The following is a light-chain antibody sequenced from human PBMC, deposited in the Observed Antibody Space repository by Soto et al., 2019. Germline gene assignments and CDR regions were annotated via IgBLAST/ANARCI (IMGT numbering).Light chain of an antibody. CDR3: QQYNNWPRT. CDR2: DAS. Sequence: EIVMTQFPATLSVSPGERATFSCGASQVFGSSLAWYQQKPGQAPRLLIYDASTRATGIPARFSGSGSGTEISLTISSLQSEDFAVYYCQQYNNWPRTFGQGTKVDIK. V-gene: IGKV3-15*01. CDR1: QVFGSS. J-gene: IGKJ1*01.